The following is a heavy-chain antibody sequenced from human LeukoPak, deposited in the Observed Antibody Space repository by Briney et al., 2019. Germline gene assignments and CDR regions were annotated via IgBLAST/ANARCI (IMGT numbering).Heavy chain of an antibody. Sequence: WASVKVSCKASGYTFTGYYMHWVRQAPGQGLEWMGWINPNSGGTNYAQKFQGRVTMTRDTSISTAYMELSRLRSDDTAVYHCARDRALSRSTSPDYWGQGTLVTVSS. CDR2: INPNSGGT. CDR1: GYTFTGYY. V-gene: IGHV1-2*02. D-gene: IGHD2-2*01. CDR3: ARDRALSRSTSPDY. J-gene: IGHJ4*02.